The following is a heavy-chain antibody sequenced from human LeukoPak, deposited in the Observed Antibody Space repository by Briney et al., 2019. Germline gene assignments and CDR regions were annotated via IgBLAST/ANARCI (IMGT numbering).Heavy chain of an antibody. CDR2: ISSDRNTK. CDR3: ARRTFPNDAFDV. CDR1: GFTFSGYF. V-gene: IGHV3-30-3*01. Sequence: GRSLRLSCAASGFTFSGYFMHWVRQAPGKGLEWVAIISSDRNTKYYADSVKGRFTISRGNSKNTLYLQMNSLRAEDTAVYYCARRTFPNDAFDVWGQGTVVTVSS. D-gene: IGHD1-7*01. J-gene: IGHJ3*01.